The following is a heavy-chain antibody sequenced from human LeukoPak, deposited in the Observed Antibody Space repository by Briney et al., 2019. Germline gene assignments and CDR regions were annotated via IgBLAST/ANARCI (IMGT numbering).Heavy chain of an antibody. J-gene: IGHJ4*02. D-gene: IGHD3-10*01. CDR1: GFTFSSYA. V-gene: IGHV3-23*01. CDR2: ISGSGGST. CDR3: AKDRLWFGELLVFYFDY. Sequence: GGSLRLSCAVSGFTFSSYAMSWVRQDPGKGLEWVSAISGSGGSTYYADSVKGRFTISRDNSKNTLYLQMNSLRAEDTAVYYCAKDRLWFGELLVFYFDYWGQGTLVTVSS.